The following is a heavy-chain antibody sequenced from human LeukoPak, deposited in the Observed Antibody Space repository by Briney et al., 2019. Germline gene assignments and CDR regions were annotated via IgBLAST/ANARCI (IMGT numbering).Heavy chain of an antibody. Sequence: AASVKVSCKASGYTFTSYGITWVRQAPGQGLEWVGWISPYNGNADYAQNLQGRVTMTTDTSTTTAYMELRSLRSDDTAVYYCGRDPTTIVVADDVPFDVWGQGTMVTVSS. CDR1: GYTFTSYG. CDR2: ISPYNGNA. J-gene: IGHJ3*01. V-gene: IGHV1-18*01. CDR3: GRDPTTIVVADDVPFDV. D-gene: IGHD3-22*01.